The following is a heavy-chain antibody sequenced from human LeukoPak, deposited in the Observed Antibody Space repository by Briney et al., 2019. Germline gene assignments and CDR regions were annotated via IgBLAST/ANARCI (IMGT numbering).Heavy chain of an antibody. V-gene: IGHV3-33*01. J-gene: IGHJ4*02. Sequence: GRSLRLSCAASGFTFSSYGMHWVRQAPGKGLEWVAVIWYDGSNKYYADSVKGRFTISRDNSKNTLYLQMNSLRAGDTAVYYCARHRNGWLQSDYDYWGLGTLVTVSS. CDR1: GFTFSSYG. CDR2: IWYDGSNK. CDR3: ARHRNGWLQSDYDY. D-gene: IGHD5-24*01.